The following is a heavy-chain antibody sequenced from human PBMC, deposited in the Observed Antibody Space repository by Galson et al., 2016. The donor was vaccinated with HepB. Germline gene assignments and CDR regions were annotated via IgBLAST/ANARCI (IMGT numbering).Heavy chain of an antibody. V-gene: IGHV3-48*01. Sequence: SLRLSCAASGFIFNTYTMNWVRQAPGKGLEWISYISDGGDTVHYADSVQGRFTISRDNANNSLYLQMSSLRAEDTAVYYCARGGGPTWERLYGSWGQGTLVTVSS. J-gene: IGHJ5*02. CDR2: ISDGGDTV. CDR3: ARGGGPTWERLYGS. CDR1: GFIFNTYT. D-gene: IGHD1-26*01.